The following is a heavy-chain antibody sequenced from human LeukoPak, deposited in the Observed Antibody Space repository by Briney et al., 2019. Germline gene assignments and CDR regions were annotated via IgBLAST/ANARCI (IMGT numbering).Heavy chain of an antibody. D-gene: IGHD5-12*01. J-gene: IGHJ6*02. CDR2: VNSDESST. Sequence: GSLRLSCAASGFTFSSYWMHWVRQAPGKGLVWVSRVNSDESSTSYADSVKGRFTISRDNAKNSLYLQMNSLRAEDTAVYYCARGSGYDLYYYYYGMDVWGQGTTVTVSS. CDR3: ARGSGYDLYYYYYGMDV. V-gene: IGHV3-74*01. CDR1: GFTFSSYW.